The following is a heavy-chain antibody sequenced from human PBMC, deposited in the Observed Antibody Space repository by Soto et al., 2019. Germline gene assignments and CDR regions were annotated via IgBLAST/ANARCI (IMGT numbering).Heavy chain of an antibody. V-gene: IGHV3-23*01. D-gene: IGHD2-21*02. CDR1: GFTFSSYA. J-gene: IGHJ4*02. CDR3: AKDIRIVVVTAIPDY. CDR2: ISGSGGGT. Sequence: PGGSLRLSCAASGFTFSSYAMSWVRQAPGKGLEWVSAISGSGGGTYYADSVKGRFTISRDNSKNTLYLQMNSLRAEDTAVYYCAKDIRIVVVTAIPDYWGQGTLVTVSS.